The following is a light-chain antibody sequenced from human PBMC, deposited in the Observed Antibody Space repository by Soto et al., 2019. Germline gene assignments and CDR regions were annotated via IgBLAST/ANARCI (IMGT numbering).Light chain of an antibody. CDR1: QFVSSGH. CDR3: QQYSTSPIT. Sequence: ENVVTQFPGTLSLSPGERATVSCRASQFVSSGHLAWYQQKLGQAPRLLIYGASIRVPGIPDRFSGSGSGIDFTLTISGLEPEDFAVYYCQQYSTSPITFGQGTRLEIK. V-gene: IGKV3-20*01. J-gene: IGKJ5*01. CDR2: GAS.